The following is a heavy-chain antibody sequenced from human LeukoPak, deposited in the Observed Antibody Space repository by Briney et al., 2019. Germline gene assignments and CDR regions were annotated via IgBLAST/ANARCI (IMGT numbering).Heavy chain of an antibody. V-gene: IGHV4-30-2*01. CDR3: ARELGRYYFDY. Sequence: SETLSLTCTVSGGSISSGGYYWSWIRQPPGKGLEWIGYIYHSGSTYYNPSLKSRVTISVDRSKNQFSLKLSSVTAADTAVYYCARELGRYYFDYWGQGTLVTVSS. CDR1: GGSISSGGYY. D-gene: IGHD1-14*01. CDR2: IYHSGST. J-gene: IGHJ4*02.